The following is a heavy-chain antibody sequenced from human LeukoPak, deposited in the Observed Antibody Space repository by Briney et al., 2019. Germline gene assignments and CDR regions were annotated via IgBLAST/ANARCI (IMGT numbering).Heavy chain of an antibody. CDR1: GGSISSSSYY. D-gene: IGHD3-22*01. CDR3: ARLRYESSGYYYFDD. CDR2: IYYSGST. J-gene: IGHJ4*02. V-gene: IGHV4-39*01. Sequence: SETLSLTCTVSGGSISSSSYYWVWIRQPPGKGLEWIGSIYYSGSTYYNSSLKSRVTISVDTSKNQFSLKLSSVTAADTAVYYCARLRYESSGYYYFDDWGQGTLVTVSS.